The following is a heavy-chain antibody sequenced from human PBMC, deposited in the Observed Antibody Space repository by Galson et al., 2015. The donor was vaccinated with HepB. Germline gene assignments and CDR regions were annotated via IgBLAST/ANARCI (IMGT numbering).Heavy chain of an antibody. V-gene: IGHV5-51*03. Sequence: QSGAEVKKSGESLKISCQGFGYGFYDYWIGWVRQMPGRGLEWMGIIYPDDSVTIYSPSFQGQVTLSADKSIKTAYLQWSSLKASDSAIYYCARYSGRSLESNWFDPWGQGTLVTVSS. CDR2: IYPDDSVT. D-gene: IGHD1-26*01. J-gene: IGHJ5*02. CDR3: ARYSGRSLESNWFDP. CDR1: GYGFYDYW.